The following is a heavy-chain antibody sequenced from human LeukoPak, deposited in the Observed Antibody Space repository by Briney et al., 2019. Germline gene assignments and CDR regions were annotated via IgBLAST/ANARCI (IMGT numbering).Heavy chain of an antibody. J-gene: IGHJ6*02. D-gene: IGHD4-11*01. CDR3: AWADYRDGMDV. V-gene: IGHV4-31*03. Sequence: SETLSLTCTVSGGSISSSSYYWGWIRQPPGKGLEWIGYIYYSGSTYYNPSLKSRVTISVDTSKNQFSLKLSSVTAADTAVYYCAWADYRDGMDVWGQGTTVTVSS. CDR1: GGSISSSSYY. CDR2: IYYSGST.